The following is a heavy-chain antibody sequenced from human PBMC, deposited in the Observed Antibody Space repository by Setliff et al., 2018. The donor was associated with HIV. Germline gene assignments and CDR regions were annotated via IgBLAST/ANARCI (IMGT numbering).Heavy chain of an antibody. V-gene: IGHV4-59*11. D-gene: IGHD2-21*02. Sequence: LSLTCTISGGFISNHYWNWIRQPPGKGLEWIGSTHYSGSSYYSPSLKSRVTISLDTSKNQFSLKLSSMTAADTAVYYCARDVGLCGVDCWPYFYFDLWGRGNLVTVS. J-gene: IGHJ2*01. CDR2: THYSGSS. CDR1: GGFISNHY. CDR3: ARDVGLCGVDCWPYFYFDL.